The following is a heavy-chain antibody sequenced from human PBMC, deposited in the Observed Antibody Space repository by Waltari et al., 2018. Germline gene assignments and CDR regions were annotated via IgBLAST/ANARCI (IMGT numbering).Heavy chain of an antibody. CDR1: GGTFSSYA. CDR2: IIPICGTA. Sequence: QVQLVQSGAEVKKPGSSVKVSCKASGGTFSSYAISWVRQAPGQGLEWMGGIIPICGTANYDQKFQGRVTITADESTSTAYMELSSLRSEDTAVYYCARGYVLRFLEWLSPFDPWGQGTLVTVSS. J-gene: IGHJ5*02. V-gene: IGHV1-69*12. D-gene: IGHD3-3*01. CDR3: ARGYVLRFLEWLSPFDP.